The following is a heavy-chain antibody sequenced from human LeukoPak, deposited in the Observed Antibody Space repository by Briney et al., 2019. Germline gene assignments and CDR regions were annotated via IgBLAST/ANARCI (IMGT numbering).Heavy chain of an antibody. CDR2: ILPGDSDT. V-gene: IGHV5-51*01. CDR3: ATYAGTSSKYFQH. CDR1: GYSFTNNW. J-gene: IGHJ1*01. Sequence: GESLQISSKGSGYSFTNNWIGWVRPMPGKGLEWMGIILPGDSDTRYSPSFQGQVTISADKSISTAYVQWSSLKASDTAMYYCATYAGTSSKYFQHWGQGTLVTVSS. D-gene: IGHD3-10*01.